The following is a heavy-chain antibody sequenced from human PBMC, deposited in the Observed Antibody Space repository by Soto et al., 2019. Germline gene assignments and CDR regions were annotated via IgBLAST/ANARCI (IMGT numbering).Heavy chain of an antibody. V-gene: IGHV4-59*01. Sequence: SETLSLTCTVSGGSISRYYWNWIRQPPGKGLEWIGFIFYNGATYYSPSLKSRVTISVDTSKNQFSLKLSSVTAADTAVYYCARGGTSGDYLEGFDIWGQGTMVTVSS. J-gene: IGHJ3*02. CDR1: GGSISRYY. D-gene: IGHD4-17*01. CDR3: ARGGTSGDYLEGFDI. CDR2: IFYNGAT.